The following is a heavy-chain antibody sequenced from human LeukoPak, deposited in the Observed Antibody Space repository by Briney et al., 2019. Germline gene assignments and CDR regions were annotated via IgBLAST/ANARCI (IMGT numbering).Heavy chain of an antibody. Sequence: SVKVSCKASGYTFTSYDINWVRQAPGQGLEWMGGIIPIFGTANYAQKFQGRVTITADESTSTAYMELSSLRSEDTAVYYCARARTYYDILTGYVPGRDAFDIWGQGTMVTVSS. CDR1: GYTFTSYD. CDR3: ARARTYYDILTGYVPGRDAFDI. CDR2: IIPIFGTA. V-gene: IGHV1-69*13. J-gene: IGHJ3*02. D-gene: IGHD3-9*01.